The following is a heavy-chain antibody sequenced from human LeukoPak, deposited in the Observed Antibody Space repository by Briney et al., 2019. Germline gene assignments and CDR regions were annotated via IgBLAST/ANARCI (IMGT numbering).Heavy chain of an antibody. V-gene: IGHV3-23*01. CDR2: ISGSGDKP. D-gene: IGHD3-10*01. CDR3: GIDGPGSRRIRDFDY. J-gene: IGHJ4*02. CDR1: GFTFSSNA. Sequence: PGGSLRLSCAVPGFTFSSNAMSGVRQAPGKGLQWVSSISGSGDKPYHADSVKGRFTISKDNSKNTLYLQMNSLRVEDTAIYYCGIDGPGSRRIRDFDYWGPGILVTVSS.